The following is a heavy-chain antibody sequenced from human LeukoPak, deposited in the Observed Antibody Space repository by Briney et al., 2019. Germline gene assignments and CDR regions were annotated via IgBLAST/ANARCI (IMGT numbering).Heavy chain of an antibody. J-gene: IGHJ4*02. D-gene: IGHD2-21*02. CDR3: AKAGVVVTAIGY. CDR1: GFTFSSYG. Sequence: GGTLRLSCAASGFTFSSYGMSWVRQAPGKGLEWVSAISGSGGSTYYADSVKGRFTISRDNSKNTLSLQMNSLRAEDTAVYYCAKAGVVVTAIGYWGQGTLVTVSS. CDR2: ISGSGGST. V-gene: IGHV3-23*01.